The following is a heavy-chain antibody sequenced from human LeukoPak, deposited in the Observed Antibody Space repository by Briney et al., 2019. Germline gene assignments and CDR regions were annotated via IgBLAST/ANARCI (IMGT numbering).Heavy chain of an antibody. D-gene: IGHD2-8*02. Sequence: GGSLRLSCTASGFTFSSYAMNWVRQAPGKGLEWVSGIGAGGTFTYYADSVKGRFTIFRDNSRNTLYLQMNNLRAEDTAVYYCARDTGPIDYWGQGTLVTVSS. CDR1: GFTFSSYA. J-gene: IGHJ4*02. V-gene: IGHV3-23*01. CDR2: IGAGGTFT. CDR3: ARDTGPIDY.